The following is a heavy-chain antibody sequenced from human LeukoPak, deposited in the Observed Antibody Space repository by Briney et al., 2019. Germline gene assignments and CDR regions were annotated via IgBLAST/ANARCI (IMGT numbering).Heavy chain of an antibody. J-gene: IGHJ2*01. CDR1: GIPFKIYG. CDR3: AKAIAAPVWYFDL. V-gene: IGHV3-23*01. D-gene: IGHD6-13*01. CDR2: ISGRGDST. Sequence: GGSLRLSCAASGIPFKIYGMSWVRQAPGKGLEWVSTISGRGDSTYYADSVKGRFTISRDNSRNTLYLQMNTLRAEDTAVYYCAKAIAAPVWYFDLWGRGTLVTVSS.